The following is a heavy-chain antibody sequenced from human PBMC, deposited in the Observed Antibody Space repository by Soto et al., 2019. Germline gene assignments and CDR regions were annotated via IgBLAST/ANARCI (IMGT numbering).Heavy chain of an antibody. CDR1: GGSFSGYY. CDR3: ARGDFQYYDFWSGYLKYYYYYYMDV. CDR2: INHSGST. Sequence: QVQLQQWGAGLLKPSETLSLTCAVYGGSFSGYYWSWIRQPPGKGLEWIGEINHSGSTNYNPSLKSRLTIAVDTSKNQFSLKLSSVTASDTAVYYCARGDFQYYDFWSGYLKYYYYYYMDVWGKGTTVTVSS. V-gene: IGHV4-34*01. J-gene: IGHJ6*03. D-gene: IGHD3-3*01.